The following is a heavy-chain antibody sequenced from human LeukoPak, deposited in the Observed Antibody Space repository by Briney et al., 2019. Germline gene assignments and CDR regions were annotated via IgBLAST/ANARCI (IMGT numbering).Heavy chain of an antibody. V-gene: IGHV4-59*08. J-gene: IGHJ4*01. CDR2: IIYSGTT. CDR3: AKYGSGRSPLGY. Sequence: WETLSLTCTVSGGSISSYYWSWVRQPPGKGLEWVGYIIYSGTTNYKPSIKSRVTISVDTSKNQFSLNLSSVTAADTAVYYCAKYGSGRSPLGYWGHGALVTVST. D-gene: IGHD3-10*01. CDR1: GGSISSYY.